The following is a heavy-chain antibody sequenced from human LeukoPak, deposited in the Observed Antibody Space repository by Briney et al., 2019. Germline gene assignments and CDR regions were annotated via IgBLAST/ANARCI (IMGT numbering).Heavy chain of an antibody. J-gene: IGHJ4*02. CDR1: GGSISSISYY. CDR3: ARQGSRYGGNSQS. D-gene: IGHD4-23*01. V-gene: IGHV4-39*01. Sequence: SSETLSLTCTVSGGSISSISYYWGWIRQPPGKGLEWIGSIYYSGSTYYNPSLKSRVTISVDTSKNQSSLKLSSVTAADTAVYYCARQGSRYGGNSQSWGQGTLVTVSS. CDR2: IYYSGST.